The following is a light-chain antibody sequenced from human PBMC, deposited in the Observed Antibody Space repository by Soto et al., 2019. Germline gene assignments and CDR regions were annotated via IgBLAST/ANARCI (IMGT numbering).Light chain of an antibody. Sequence: EIVMTQSPATLSVSPGERSTVSCSASQSVSIKLAWYQQKPGQAPRLLIYDTSTRATGIPARFSGSGSGTEFTLTISSLQSEDFAVYYCQQYNNWPPITFGQGTRLEIK. CDR2: DTS. V-gene: IGKV3-15*01. CDR1: QSVSIK. J-gene: IGKJ5*01. CDR3: QQYNNWPPIT.